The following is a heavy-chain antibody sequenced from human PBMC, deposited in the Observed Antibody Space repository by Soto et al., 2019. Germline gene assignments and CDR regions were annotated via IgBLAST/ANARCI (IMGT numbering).Heavy chain of an antibody. Sequence: GGSLRLSCAASGFTFSTYWMSWVRQAPGKGLEWVANIKQDGSEKYYVDSVKGRFTVSRDNAKNSLYLQMNSLRAEDTAVYYCARGGRRSGSYADAFDIWGQGTMVTVSS. CDR2: IKQDGSEK. D-gene: IGHD1-26*01. CDR3: ARGGRRSGSYADAFDI. CDR1: GFTFSTYW. V-gene: IGHV3-7*03. J-gene: IGHJ3*02.